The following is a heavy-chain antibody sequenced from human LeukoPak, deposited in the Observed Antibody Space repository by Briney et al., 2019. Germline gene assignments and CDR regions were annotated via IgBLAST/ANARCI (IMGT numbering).Heavy chain of an antibody. V-gene: IGHV3-30-3*01. J-gene: IGHJ4*02. CDR1: GFTFSSYA. CDR2: ISYDGSNK. CDR3: ARGRHVIVVVPAARFDY. D-gene: IGHD2-2*01. Sequence: PGRSLRLSCAASGFTFSSYAMHWVRQAPGKGLEWVAVISYDGSNKYYADSVKGRFTISRDNSKNTLYLQMNSLRAEDTAVYYCARGRHVIVVVPAARFDYWGQGTLVTVSS.